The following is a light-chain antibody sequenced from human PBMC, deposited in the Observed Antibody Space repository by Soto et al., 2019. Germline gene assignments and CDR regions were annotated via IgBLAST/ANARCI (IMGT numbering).Light chain of an antibody. J-gene: IGLJ3*02. CDR1: SSNIGAGYD. Sequence: QPVLTQPPSVSGAPGQRVTISCTGSSSNIGAGYDAHWYQQFPGTAPKLLISGYNNRPSGVPDRFSASLSATSASLAIAGLQPEDEADYYCQSYDSSLRGWVFGGGTKLTVL. CDR2: GYN. CDR3: QSYDSSLRGWV. V-gene: IGLV1-40*01.